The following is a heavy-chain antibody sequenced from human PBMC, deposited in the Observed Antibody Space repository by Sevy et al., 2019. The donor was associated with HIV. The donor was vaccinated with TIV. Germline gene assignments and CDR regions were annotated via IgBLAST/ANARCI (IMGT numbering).Heavy chain of an antibody. J-gene: IGHJ3*02. Sequence: GGSLRLSCAASGFTFSSYGMHWVRQAPGKGLEWVAVIWYDGSNKYYADSVKGRFTISRDNSKNTLYLQMNGLRAEDTAVYYCARATGNWGDDAFDIWGQGTMVTVSS. V-gene: IGHV3-33*01. D-gene: IGHD7-27*01. CDR2: IWYDGSNK. CDR1: GFTFSSYG. CDR3: ARATGNWGDDAFDI.